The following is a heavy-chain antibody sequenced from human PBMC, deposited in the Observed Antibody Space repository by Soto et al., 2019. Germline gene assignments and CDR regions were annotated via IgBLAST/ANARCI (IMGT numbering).Heavy chain of an antibody. J-gene: IGHJ4*02. V-gene: IGHV3-23*01. D-gene: IGHD3-22*01. CDR2: ISGSGGST. CDR3: AKDFENGYYYDSSGYYFDY. Sequence: GGSLRLSCAASGFTFSSYAMSWVRQAPGKGLEWVSAISGSGGSTYYADSVKGRFTISRDNSKNTLYLQMNSLRAEDTAVYYCAKDFENGYYYDSSGYYFDYWGQGTLVTVSS. CDR1: GFTFSSYA.